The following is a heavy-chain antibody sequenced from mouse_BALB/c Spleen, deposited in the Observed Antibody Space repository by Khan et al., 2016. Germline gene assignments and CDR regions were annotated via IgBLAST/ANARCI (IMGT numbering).Heavy chain of an antibody. V-gene: IGHV3-1*02. Sequence: EVQLQESGPDLVKPSQSLSLTCTVTGYSITSGYSWHLIRQFPGNKLECMGYIHYSGGTKYIPSLKSRISITRDTSKNQFFLKWNSVTPEDTATYYCTRSHGYYAMDYWGQGTSVTVSS. J-gene: IGHJ4*01. CDR1: GYSITSGYS. CDR3: TRSHGYYAMDY. CDR2: IHYSGGT.